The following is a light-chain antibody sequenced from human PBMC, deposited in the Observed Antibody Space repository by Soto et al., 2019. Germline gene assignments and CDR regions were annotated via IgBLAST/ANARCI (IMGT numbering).Light chain of an antibody. J-gene: IGKJ1*01. CDR3: QQRSHWPRT. V-gene: IGKV3-11*01. CDR2: DAS. Sequence: EIVLTQSPATLSLSPGERATLSCRASQSVNSYLAWYQQRPGQAPSLLFYDASNRATGIPARFSGSGSGTDFTLTISSLEPEDFAVYYCQQRSHWPRTFGQGTKVEI. CDR1: QSVNSY.